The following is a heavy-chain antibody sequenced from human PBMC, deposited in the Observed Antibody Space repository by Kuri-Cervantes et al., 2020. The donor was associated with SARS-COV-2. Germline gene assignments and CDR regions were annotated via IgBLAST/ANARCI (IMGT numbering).Heavy chain of an antibody. CDR1: GFTFSDYY. J-gene: IGHJ4*02. CDR2: IYSGGST. D-gene: IGHD3-10*01. Sequence: GGSLRLSCAASGFTFSDYYMSWIRQAPGKGLEWVSVIYSGGSTYYADSVKGRFTISRDNSKNTLYLQMSSLRAEDTAVYYCANPITMVRGVIMGLDYWGQGTLVTVSS. CDR3: ANPITMVRGVIMGLDY. V-gene: IGHV3-66*01.